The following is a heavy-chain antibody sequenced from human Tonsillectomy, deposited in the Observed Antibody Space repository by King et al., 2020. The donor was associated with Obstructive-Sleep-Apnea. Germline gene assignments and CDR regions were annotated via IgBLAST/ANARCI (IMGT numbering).Heavy chain of an antibody. J-gene: IGHJ5*02. CDR1: GFSLSTSGMC. V-gene: IGHV2-70*01. Sequence: TLKESGPALVKPTQTLTLTCTFSGFSLSTSGMCVSWIRQPPGKALECLALIAWDDCKNYSTSLKTRLTLSKDTSKNQVVLTMTNMDPVDTATYYCARIPPGTGSWFDPWGQGTLVTVSS. D-gene: IGHD6-13*01. CDR3: ARIPPGTGSWFDP. CDR2: IAWDDCK.